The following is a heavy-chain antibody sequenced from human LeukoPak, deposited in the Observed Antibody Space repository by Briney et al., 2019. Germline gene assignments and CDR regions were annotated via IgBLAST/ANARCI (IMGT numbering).Heavy chain of an antibody. CDR2: IYYSGST. Sequence: KPSETLSLTCTVSGGSMRSYYWSWIRQPPGKGLEWIGYIYYSGSTNYNPSLKSRVSISVDTSKNQFSLNLRSVTAADTAVYYCATTWAASGAQYFQHWGQGTLVTVPS. V-gene: IGHV4-59*01. D-gene: IGHD2-15*01. J-gene: IGHJ1*01. CDR1: GGSMRSYY. CDR3: ATTWAASGAQYFQH.